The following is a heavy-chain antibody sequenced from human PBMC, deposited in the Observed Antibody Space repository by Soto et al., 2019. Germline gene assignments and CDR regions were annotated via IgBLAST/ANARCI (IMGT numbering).Heavy chain of an antibody. V-gene: IGHV3-30*18. J-gene: IGHJ4*02. CDR2: ISYDGSNK. D-gene: IGHD3-22*01. CDR1: GFTFSSYG. CDR3: AQGVDVYSGYPGY. Sequence: GGSLRLSCAASGFTFSSYGMHWVRQAPGKGLEWVAVISYDGSNKYYADSVKGRFTISRDNSKNTLYLQMNSLRAEDTAVYYRAQGVDVYSGYPGYWGQGTPVTVSS.